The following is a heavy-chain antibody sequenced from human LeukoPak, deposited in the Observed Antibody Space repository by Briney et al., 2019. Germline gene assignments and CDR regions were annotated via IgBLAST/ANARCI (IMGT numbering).Heavy chain of an antibody. D-gene: IGHD6-25*01. J-gene: IGHJ6*03. CDR3: ARERPGYYYMDV. V-gene: IGHV1-46*01. Sequence: ASVKVSCKASGYSFTSYYMHWVRQAPGQGLEWMGIINPSGGNTTYAQKFQGRVTMTRDMSTSTVYMELSSLRSDDTAVYYCARERPGYYYMDVWGKGTTVIVSS. CDR1: GYSFTSYY. CDR2: INPSGGNT.